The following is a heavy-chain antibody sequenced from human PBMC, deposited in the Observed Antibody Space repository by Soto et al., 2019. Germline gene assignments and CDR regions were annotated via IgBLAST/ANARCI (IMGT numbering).Heavy chain of an antibody. CDR3: ARDWDSYDFWSGYISVTAIPGLDY. Sequence: GGSLRLSCAASGFTFSSYGMHWVRQAPGKGLEWVAVIWYDGSNKYYADSVKGRFTISRDNSKNTLYLQMNSLRAEDTAVYYCARDWDSYDFWSGYISVTAIPGLDYWGQGTLVTVSS. V-gene: IGHV3-33*01. CDR2: IWYDGSNK. D-gene: IGHD3-3*01. J-gene: IGHJ4*02. CDR1: GFTFSSYG.